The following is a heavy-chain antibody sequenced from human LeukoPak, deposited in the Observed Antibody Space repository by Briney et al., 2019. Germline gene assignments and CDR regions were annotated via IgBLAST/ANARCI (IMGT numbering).Heavy chain of an antibody. CDR3: ARAPSSGWYDY. D-gene: IGHD6-19*01. CDR2: MNPNSGNT. J-gene: IGHJ4*02. CDR1: GYTFTSYD. Sequence: ASVKVSCKASGYTFTSYDINWVRQATGQGLEWMGWMNPNSGNTGYAQKFQGRVTITRNTSISTAYMELSSLRSADTAVYYCARAPSSGWYDYWGQGTLVTVSS. V-gene: IGHV1-8*03.